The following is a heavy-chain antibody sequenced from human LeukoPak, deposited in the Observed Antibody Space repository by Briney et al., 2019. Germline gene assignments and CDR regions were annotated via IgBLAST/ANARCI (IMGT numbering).Heavy chain of an antibody. J-gene: IGHJ4*02. V-gene: IGHV1-8*01. CDR1: GYTFTSYD. Sequence: ASVKVSCKASGYTFTSYDINWVRQATGQGLEWMGWMNPNSGNTGYAQKFQGRVTMTRNTSISTAYMELSSLRSEDTAVYYCATSGCVDDYGDYAYWGQGTLVTVSS. D-gene: IGHD4-17*01. CDR3: ATSGCVDDYGDYAY. CDR2: MNPNSGNT.